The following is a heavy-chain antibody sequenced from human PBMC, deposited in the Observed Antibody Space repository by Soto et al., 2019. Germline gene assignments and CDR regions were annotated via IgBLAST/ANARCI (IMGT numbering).Heavy chain of an antibody. CDR1: GDSVSSNSAA. V-gene: IGHV6-1*01. CDR2: TYYRSRWYN. CDR3: AGTTSHQWYYMDV. D-gene: IGHD1-7*01. Sequence: SQTLSLTCVISGDSVSSNSAAWNWIRLSPSRSLEWLARTYYRSRWYNDYAVSVRSRITVNPDTSKNQFSLQLTSVTPEDTAVYYCAGTTSHQWYYMDVWGKGTTVTVSS. J-gene: IGHJ6*03.